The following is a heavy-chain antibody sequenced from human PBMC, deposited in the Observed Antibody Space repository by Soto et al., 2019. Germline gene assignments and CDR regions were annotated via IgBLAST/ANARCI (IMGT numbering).Heavy chain of an antibody. J-gene: IGHJ1*01. D-gene: IGHD4-17*01. CDR1: GFTFSSYS. Sequence: GGSLRLSCAASGFTFSSYSMNWVRQAPGKGLEWVSYISSSSSTIYYADSVKGRFTISRDNAKNSLYLQMNSLRDEDTAVYYCARDSSIDYVFSGFIYFQHWGQGTLVTVSS. V-gene: IGHV3-48*02. CDR2: ISSSSSTI. CDR3: ARDSSIDYVFSGFIYFQH.